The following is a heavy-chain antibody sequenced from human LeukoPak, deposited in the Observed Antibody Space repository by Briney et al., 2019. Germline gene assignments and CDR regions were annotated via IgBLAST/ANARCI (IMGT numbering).Heavy chain of an antibody. CDR3: ARVVGTKSFDY. V-gene: IGHV3-7*01. Sequence: PGGSLRLSCAASGFTLSSYWMSWVRQAPGKGLEWVVNIKQDGYEKYYVDSVKGRFTISRDNAENSLHLQMNSLRAEDTAVYYCARVVGTKSFDYWGLGTLVTVSS. J-gene: IGHJ4*02. CDR1: GFTLSSYW. CDR2: IKQDGYEK. D-gene: IGHD1-26*01.